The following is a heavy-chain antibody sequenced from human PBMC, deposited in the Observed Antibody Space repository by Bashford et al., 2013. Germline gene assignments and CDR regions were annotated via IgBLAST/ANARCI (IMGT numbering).Heavy chain of an antibody. Sequence: GGSLRLSCVASGFVFSDYYFSWIRQTPGKGLEWLSYISKDGSRIYYADSVRGRLTISRDNAKNSLYLQLSSLRVEDTAVYYCARGSGAGPFFDSWGQGTLVTVSS. D-gene: IGHD1-26*01. CDR2: ISKDGSRI. J-gene: IGHJ4*02. CDR1: GFVFSDYY. V-gene: IGHV3-11*01. CDR3: ARGSGAGPFFDS.